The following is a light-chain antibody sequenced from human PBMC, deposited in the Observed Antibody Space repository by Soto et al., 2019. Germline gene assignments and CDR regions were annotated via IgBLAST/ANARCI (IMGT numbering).Light chain of an antibody. V-gene: IGLV2-14*01. CDR3: SSFTTRITCV. CDR2: EVT. J-gene: IGLJ1*01. CDR1: SSDVGAYNY. Sequence: QSVLTQPASVSGSPGQSITISCTGTSSDVGAYNYVSWYQQLPGKAPKLIIYEVTNRPSGVSNRFSGSKSGNTASLTISEVQAEDEADYYCSSFTTRITCVFGTGTKVTVL.